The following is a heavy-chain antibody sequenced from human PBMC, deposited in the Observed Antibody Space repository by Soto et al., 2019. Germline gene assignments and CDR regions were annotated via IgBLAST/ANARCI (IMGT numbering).Heavy chain of an antibody. V-gene: IGHV4-30-2*01. CDR2: IYHSGST. Sequence: QLQLQESGSGLVKPSQTLSLTCAVSGGSISSGGYSWSWIRQPPGKGLEWIGYIYHSGSTYYNPSPKCLRAITGDRSIILSSLKLSSATAADTAVYCSARGVTTVTTTAYWGQGTLVTVSS. D-gene: IGHD4-17*01. CDR1: GGSISSGGYS. J-gene: IGHJ4*02. CDR3: ARGVTTVTTTAY.